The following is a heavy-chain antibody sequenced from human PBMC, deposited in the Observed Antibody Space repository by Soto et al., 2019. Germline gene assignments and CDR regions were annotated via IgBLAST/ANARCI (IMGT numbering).Heavy chain of an antibody. CDR3: ARESSGVVDSGGMDV. V-gene: IGHV4-31*03. Sequence: SETLSLTCTVSGGSISSGGYYWSWIRQHPGKGLEWIGYIYYSGSTYYNPSLKSRVTISVDTSKNQFSLKLSSVTAADTAVYYCARESSGVVDSGGMDVWGQGTTVTVSS. J-gene: IGHJ6*02. D-gene: IGHD3-3*01. CDR1: GGSISSGGYY. CDR2: IYYSGST.